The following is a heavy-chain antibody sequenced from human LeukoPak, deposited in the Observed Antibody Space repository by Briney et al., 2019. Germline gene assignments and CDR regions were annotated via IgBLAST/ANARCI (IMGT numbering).Heavy chain of an antibody. CDR2: IIPIFGTA. D-gene: IGHD2-21*01. CDR3: ARGVVRKRASAFDI. CDR1: GGTFSSYA. J-gene: IGHJ3*02. Sequence: GASVKASCKASGGTFSSYAISWVRQAPGQGLEWMGGIIPIFGTANYAQKFQGRVTITTDESTSTAYMELSSLRSEDTAVYYCARGVVRKRASAFDIWGQGTMVTVSS. V-gene: IGHV1-69*05.